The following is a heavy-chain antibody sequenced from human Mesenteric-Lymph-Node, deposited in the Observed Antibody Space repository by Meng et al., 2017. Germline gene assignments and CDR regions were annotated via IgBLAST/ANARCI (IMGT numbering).Heavy chain of an antibody. CDR1: GFIISSYA. J-gene: IGHJ5*02. CDR3: AKDPSIMSTFGGVPHWFDP. V-gene: IGHV3-23*01. D-gene: IGHD3-16*01. Sequence: SLIFSCAASGFIISSYAMSWGREPPGKGLEWVSVISGSGGSTYYADSQKGRFTTSRDNSKNTLYLQMNSLRAEDTAVYYCAKDPSIMSTFGGVPHWFDPWGQGTLVTVSS. CDR2: ISGSGGST.